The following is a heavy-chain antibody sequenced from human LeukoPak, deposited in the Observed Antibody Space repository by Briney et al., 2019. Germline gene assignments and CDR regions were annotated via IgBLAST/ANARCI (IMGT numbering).Heavy chain of an antibody. Sequence: PGGSLTLSCAASGFTFSSYVMTWLRQAPGKGPEWVSTITDGGIATYNADSVKGRFTISRDNSKNTLYLQMNSLRAEDTAVYYCAKGGLERRSAWVINYYYYMDVWGKGTTVTVSS. D-gene: IGHD1-1*01. CDR2: ITDGGIAT. CDR1: GFTFSSYV. CDR3: AKGGLERRSAWVINYYYYMDV. J-gene: IGHJ6*03. V-gene: IGHV3-23*01.